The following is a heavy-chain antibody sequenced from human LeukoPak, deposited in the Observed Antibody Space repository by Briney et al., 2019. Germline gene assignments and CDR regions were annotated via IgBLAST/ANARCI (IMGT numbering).Heavy chain of an antibody. CDR3: ARHVRYSSGWYQLDY. CDR1: GYSFTSYW. D-gene: IGHD6-19*01. CDR2: IYSGDYDT. V-gene: IGHV5-51*01. Sequence: GESLKISCKGSGYSFTSYWIGWVRQMSGKGLEWMGIIYSGDYDTRYSPSFQGQVTISAAKSTSTAYLQWSSLKASDTAMYYCARHVRYSSGWYQLDYWGQGTLVTVSS. J-gene: IGHJ4*02.